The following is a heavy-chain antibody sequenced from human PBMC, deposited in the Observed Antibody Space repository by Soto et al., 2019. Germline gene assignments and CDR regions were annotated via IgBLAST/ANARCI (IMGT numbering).Heavy chain of an antibody. D-gene: IGHD5-12*01. J-gene: IGHJ4*02. Sequence: GGSLRLSCAASGFTFSSYAMSWVRQAPGKGLEWVSAISGSGGSTYYADYVKGRFTISRDNSKNTLYLQMNSLRAEDTAVYYCAKDRAPYSLPASGFDYWGQGTLVTVSS. CDR2: ISGSGGST. CDR1: GFTFSSYA. V-gene: IGHV3-23*01. CDR3: AKDRAPYSLPASGFDY.